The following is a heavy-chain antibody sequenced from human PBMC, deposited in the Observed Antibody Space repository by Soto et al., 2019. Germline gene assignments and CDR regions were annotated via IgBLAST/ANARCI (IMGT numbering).Heavy chain of an antibody. CDR3: ARGLGGRMDD. Sequence: QVQLVQSGAEVKKPGSSVRVSCKASGTIFSSYTISWVRQAPGQGLEWMGRIIPILGETNSAQQFQGRVTLTADKSTNTAYMELNSLRLEDTALYYWARGLGGRMDDWGQGTTVTVSS. J-gene: IGHJ6*02. CDR2: IIPILGET. D-gene: IGHD3-16*01. CDR1: GTIFSSYT. V-gene: IGHV1-69*08.